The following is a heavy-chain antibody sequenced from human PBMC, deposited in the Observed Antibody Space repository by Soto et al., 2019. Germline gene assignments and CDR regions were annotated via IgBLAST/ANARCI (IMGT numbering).Heavy chain of an antibody. Sequence: QVQLVQSGAEVKKPGAAVKVSCKASGYTFTSYGISWVRQAPGQGLEWMGWISAYNGNTNYAQKLQGRVTMTTDTSTSTAYLELRSLRSDDTAVYYGASADTAMAPYYYYGMDVWGQGTTVTVSS. CDR1: GYTFTSYG. CDR2: ISAYNGNT. V-gene: IGHV1-18*04. D-gene: IGHD5-18*01. J-gene: IGHJ6*02. CDR3: ASADTAMAPYYYYGMDV.